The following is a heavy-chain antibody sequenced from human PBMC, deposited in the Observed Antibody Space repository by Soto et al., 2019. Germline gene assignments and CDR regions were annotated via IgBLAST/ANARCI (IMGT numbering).Heavy chain of an antibody. V-gene: IGHV3-11*03. D-gene: IGHD1-7*01. CDR1: GFTFSDYY. CDR3: AKRPTTYYFDY. J-gene: IGHJ4*02. CDR2: ISSSGGST. Sequence: GGSLRLSCAASGFTFSDYYMSWIRQAPGKGLEWLSYISSSGGSTNYADSVKGRFTISRDNSKNTLYLQMNSLRGEDTAVYYCAKRPTTYYFDYWGQGTLVTVSS.